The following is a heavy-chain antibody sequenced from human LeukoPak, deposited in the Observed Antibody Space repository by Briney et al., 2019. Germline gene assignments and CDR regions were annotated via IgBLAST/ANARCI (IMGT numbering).Heavy chain of an antibody. CDR2: IKQDGSEK. Sequence: GGSLRLSCAASGFTFSSYWMSWVRQAPGKGLEWVANIKQDGSEKYYVDSVKGRFTISRDNAKNSLYLQMNSLRAEETAVYYCARDSGSYYYFDYWGQGTLVTVPS. J-gene: IGHJ4*02. D-gene: IGHD1-26*01. V-gene: IGHV3-7*01. CDR3: ARDSGSYYYFDY. CDR1: GFTFSSYW.